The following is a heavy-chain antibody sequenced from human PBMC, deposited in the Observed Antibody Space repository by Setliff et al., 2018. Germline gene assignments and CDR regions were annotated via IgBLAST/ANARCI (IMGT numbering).Heavy chain of an antibody. CDR3: ASIAVAETSEY. V-gene: IGHV4-38-2*02. CDR2: IYHSGST. CDR1: GYSISSDSY. Sequence: PSETLSLTCTVSGYSISSDSYWGWIRQPPGKGLEWIGSIYHSGSTYYNPSLKSRVTISVDTSKNQFSLKLSSVTAADTAVYYCASIAVAETSEYWGQGTLVTVSS. J-gene: IGHJ4*02. D-gene: IGHD6-19*01.